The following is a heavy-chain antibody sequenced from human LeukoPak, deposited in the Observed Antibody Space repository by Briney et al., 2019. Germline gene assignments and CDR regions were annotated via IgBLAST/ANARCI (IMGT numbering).Heavy chain of an antibody. J-gene: IGHJ4*02. D-gene: IGHD7-27*01. Sequence: GGSLRLSCAVSGSNVSHYYMSWVRQAPGKGLEWVSVIYSNNTTYYADAVKGRFTISRGNSNSTLYLQMNNLRVDDTAVYYCARASWGYDFDSWGLGTLVAVSS. V-gene: IGHV3-53*01. CDR2: IYSNNTT. CDR3: ARASWGYDFDS. CDR1: GSNVSHYY.